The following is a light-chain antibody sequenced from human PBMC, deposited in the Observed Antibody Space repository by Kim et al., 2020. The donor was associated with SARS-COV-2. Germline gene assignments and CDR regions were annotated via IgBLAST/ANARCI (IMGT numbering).Light chain of an antibody. CDR2: RY. CDR3: AAWDAGLNALV. CDR1: ASNIGTDP. Sequence: GQADTVSFSGSASNIGTDPVDWYQQHPGTAPKLVMHRYQRPSGVPDRFSASKFGTSASLAITGLQSEDEAYYYCAAWDAGLNALVFGGGTQLTVL. J-gene: IGLJ3*02. V-gene: IGLV1-44*01.